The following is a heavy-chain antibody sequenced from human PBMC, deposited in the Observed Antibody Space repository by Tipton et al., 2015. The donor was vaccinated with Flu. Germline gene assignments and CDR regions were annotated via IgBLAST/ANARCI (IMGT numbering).Heavy chain of an antibody. CDR1: GGSFSGYY. J-gene: IGHJ6*02. CDR2: INHSGST. CDR3: ARAGDYYYYGMDV. V-gene: IGHV4-34*01. Sequence: TLSLTCAVYGGSFSGYYWSWSRQPPGKGLEWIGEINHSGSTNYNPSLKSRVTISVDTSKNQFSLKLSPVTAADTAVDYCARAGDYYYYGMDVWGQGTTVTVSS. D-gene: IGHD1-26*01.